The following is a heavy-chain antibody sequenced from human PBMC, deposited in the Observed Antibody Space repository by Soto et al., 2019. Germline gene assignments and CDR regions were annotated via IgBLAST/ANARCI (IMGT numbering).Heavy chain of an antibody. V-gene: IGHV1-2*02. CDR3: ARESYNWNYDY. Sequence: ASVNVSCKASRYTFTAYFIHWVRQAPGQGLEWMGWMNSNNGDTFYAQKFQGRLTRTRDTSINTAYMELSRLRSDDTAVYYCARESYNWNYDYWGEGFLVTDSS. J-gene: IGHJ4*02. CDR1: RYTFTAYF. D-gene: IGHD1-20*01. CDR2: MNSNNGDT.